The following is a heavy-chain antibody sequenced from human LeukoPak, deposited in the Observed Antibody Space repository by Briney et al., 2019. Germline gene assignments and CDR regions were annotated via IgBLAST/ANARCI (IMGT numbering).Heavy chain of an antibody. V-gene: IGHV3-11*01. CDR2: ISSSASNI. CDR1: GFIFSDYY. D-gene: IGHD1-7*01. CDR3: GRDFGLTGTKRSFDI. J-gene: IGHJ3*02. Sequence: PGGSLGLSCAASGFIFSDYYMTWIRQAPGKGLEWVSYISSSASNIYYADSVKGRFAVSRDNAKNSLDLQMNSLRAEDTAVYYCGRDFGLTGTKRSFDIWGQGTMVTVSS.